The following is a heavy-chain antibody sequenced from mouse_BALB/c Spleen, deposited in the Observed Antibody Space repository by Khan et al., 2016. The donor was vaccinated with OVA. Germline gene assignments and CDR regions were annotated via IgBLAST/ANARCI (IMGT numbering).Heavy chain of an antibody. D-gene: IGHD1-1*01. J-gene: IGHJ4*01. CDR2: IDPANGNT. CDR3: ASLRKYYAMDY. Sequence: EVQLQESGAELVKPGASVKLSCTASGFNIKDTYMHWVKQRPEQGLEWIGRIDPANGNTKYDPKFQGKATITADTSSNTAYLQLSSLTSEDTAVYYCASLRKYYAMDYWGQGTSVTVSS. CDR1: GFNIKDTY. V-gene: IGHV14-3*02.